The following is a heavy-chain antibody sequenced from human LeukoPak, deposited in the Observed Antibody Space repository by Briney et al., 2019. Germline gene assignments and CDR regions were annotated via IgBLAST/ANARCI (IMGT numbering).Heavy chain of an antibody. J-gene: IGHJ4*02. CDR2: IYHSGST. CDR1: GASISSYY. Sequence: SESLSLTCTASGASISSYYWSWIRKPPGKGLAWLASIYHSGSTNYYASLKSRVSISVDSSQTQFSLRLTSVNAADSAGYYSATYHVDISSSQKWGQRTLVTVS. CDR3: ATYHVDISSSQK. D-gene: IGHD5-12*01. V-gene: IGHV4-59*01.